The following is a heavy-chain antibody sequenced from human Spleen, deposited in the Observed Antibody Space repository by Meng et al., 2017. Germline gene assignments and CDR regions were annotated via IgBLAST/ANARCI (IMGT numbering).Heavy chain of an antibody. CDR3: AGGGVVAWEVLQY. CDR1: GGSFNEYF. CDR2: IRQSGTT. J-gene: IGHJ4*02. Sequence: QVQLQQWGAGLLKPSETLSLTCAVYGGSFNEYFWSWIRQSPGKGLEWIGEIRQSGTTNYNASLRSRATISIDTSKNHFSLKLTSVTAADTAVYYCAGGGVVAWEVLQYLGQGTLVTASS. V-gene: IGHV4-34*01. D-gene: IGHD1-26*01.